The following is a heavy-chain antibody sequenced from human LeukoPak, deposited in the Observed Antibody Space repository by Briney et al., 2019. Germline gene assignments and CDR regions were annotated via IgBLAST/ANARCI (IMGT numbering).Heavy chain of an antibody. D-gene: IGHD1-26*01. Sequence: PGRSLRLSCAASGFTFSSYAMPWVRQAPGKGLEWVAVISYDGSNKYYADSVKGRFTISRDNSKNALYLQMNSLRAEDTAVYYCARPRVGANSHYFDYWGQGTLVTVSS. J-gene: IGHJ4*02. CDR1: GFTFSSYA. V-gene: IGHV3-30*04. CDR3: ARPRVGANSHYFDY. CDR2: ISYDGSNK.